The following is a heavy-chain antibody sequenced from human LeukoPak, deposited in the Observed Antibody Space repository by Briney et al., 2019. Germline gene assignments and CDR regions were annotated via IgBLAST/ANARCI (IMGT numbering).Heavy chain of an antibody. CDR2: SFHTGNT. Sequence: SETLSLTCTVSGDSITTYYWSCLRQPPGKGLEWIGYSFHTGNTNYNPSLESRVAISIDTSKNHLSLRLTFVTAADTAIYYCARAIGVGSFDAFDIWGQGAKVAVSS. J-gene: IGHJ3*02. D-gene: IGHD3-3*01. CDR3: ARAIGVGSFDAFDI. CDR1: GDSITTYY. V-gene: IGHV4-59*12.